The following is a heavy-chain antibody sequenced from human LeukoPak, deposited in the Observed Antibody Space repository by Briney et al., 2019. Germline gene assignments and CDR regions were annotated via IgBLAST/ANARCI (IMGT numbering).Heavy chain of an antibody. J-gene: IGHJ4*02. Sequence: SETLSLTCTASGGSISSSSYYWGWIRQPPGKGLEWIGSIYYSGSTYYNPSLKSRVTISVDTSKNQFSLKLSSVTAADTAVYYCARGKRWWYDFWSGSEYYFDYWGQGTLVTVSS. D-gene: IGHD3-3*01. CDR1: GGSISSSSYY. V-gene: IGHV4-39*07. CDR2: IYYSGST. CDR3: ARGKRWWYDFWSGSEYYFDY.